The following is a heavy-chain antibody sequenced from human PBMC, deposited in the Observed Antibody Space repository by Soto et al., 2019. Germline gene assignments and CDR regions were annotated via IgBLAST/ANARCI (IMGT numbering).Heavy chain of an antibody. J-gene: IGHJ2*01. D-gene: IGHD2-21*01. CDR2: IYYNGNT. V-gene: IGHV4-39*01. Sequence: QLQLQESGPGLVKPSETLSLTCSASGGSIGGSEYYWAWIRQPPGKGLEWIANIYYNGNTFYNPSLKSRVTISRDTSNNWLSLKLSSVTAADPAVYYFARHRPGPLWFLDVWGRGTLITVPS. CDR3: ARHRPGPLWFLDV. CDR1: GGSIGGSEYY.